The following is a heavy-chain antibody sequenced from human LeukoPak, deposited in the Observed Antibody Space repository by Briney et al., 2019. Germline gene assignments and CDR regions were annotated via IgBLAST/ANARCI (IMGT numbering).Heavy chain of an antibody. CDR1: GFTFSSYE. Sequence: PGGSLRLSCAASGFTFSSYEMNWVRQAPGKGLEWVSYISSSGSTINYADSVKGRFTISRDNAKNSLYLQMNSLRAEDTAVYYCATLTYYYDGYWGQGTLVSVSS. CDR3: ATLTYYYDGY. D-gene: IGHD3-22*01. CDR2: ISSSGSTI. J-gene: IGHJ4*02. V-gene: IGHV3-48*03.